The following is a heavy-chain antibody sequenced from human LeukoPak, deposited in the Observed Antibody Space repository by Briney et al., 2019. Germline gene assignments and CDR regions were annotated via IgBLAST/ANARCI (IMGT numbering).Heavy chain of an antibody. CDR2: ISSSSSYI. J-gene: IGHJ6*03. Sequence: PGGSLRLSCAASGFTFSSYSMNWVRQAPGKGLEWVSSISSSSSYIYYADSVKGRFTISRDNAKNSLYLQMNSLRAEDTAVYYCARDGATEEAHMDVWGKGTTVTVSS. D-gene: IGHD1-26*01. V-gene: IGHV3-21*01. CDR1: GFTFSSYS. CDR3: ARDGATEEAHMDV.